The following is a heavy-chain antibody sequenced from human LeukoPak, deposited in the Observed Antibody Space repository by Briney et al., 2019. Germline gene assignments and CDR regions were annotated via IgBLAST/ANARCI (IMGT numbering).Heavy chain of an antibody. J-gene: IGHJ4*02. CDR3: ARARNPLLWFGESIPNFDY. D-gene: IGHD3-10*01. CDR2: ISAYNGNT. V-gene: IGHV1-18*01. CDR1: GYTFTSYG. Sequence: ASVKVSCKASGYTFTSYGISWVGQAPGQGLEWMGWISAYNGNTNYAQKLQGRVTMTTDTSTSTAYMELRSLRSDDTAVYYCARARNPLLWFGESIPNFDYWGQGTLVTVSS.